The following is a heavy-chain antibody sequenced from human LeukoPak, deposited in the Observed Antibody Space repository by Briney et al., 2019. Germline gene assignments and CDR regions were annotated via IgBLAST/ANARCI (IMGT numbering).Heavy chain of an antibody. J-gene: IGHJ4*02. CDR3: AKRPYYDILTGYANDY. CDR2: IYSGGST. Sequence: PGGSLRLSCAASGFTVSSNYMSWVRQAPGKGLEWVSVIYSGGSTYYADSVKGRFTISRDSSKNTVYLQMNSLRAEDTAVYYCAKRPYYDILTGYANDYWGQGTLVTVSS. V-gene: IGHV3-53*01. D-gene: IGHD3-9*01. CDR1: GFTVSSNY.